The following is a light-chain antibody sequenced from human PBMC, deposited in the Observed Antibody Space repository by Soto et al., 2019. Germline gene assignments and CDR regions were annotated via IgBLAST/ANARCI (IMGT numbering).Light chain of an antibody. CDR2: EVS. Sequence: QSVLTQPASMSGSPGQSITISCTGTSSDVGSYNYVSWYQQHPGKAPKLLIYEVSNRPSGVSNRFSGFKSGNTASLTISGLQAEDEADYYCSSYTSSSTRVFGTGTKLTVL. V-gene: IGLV2-14*01. CDR1: SSDVGSYNY. J-gene: IGLJ1*01. CDR3: SSYTSSSTRV.